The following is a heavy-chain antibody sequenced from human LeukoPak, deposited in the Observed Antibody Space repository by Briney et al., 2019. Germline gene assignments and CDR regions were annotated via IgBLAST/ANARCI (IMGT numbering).Heavy chain of an antibody. J-gene: IGHJ5*02. V-gene: IGHV4-39*01. CDR3: ARHYPRIAAAGTAWFDP. CDR2: IYYSGST. Sequence: SETLSLTCTVSGGSISSSSYYWGWIRQPPGKGLEWIGSIYYSGSTYYNPSLKSRVTISVDTSKNQFSLKLSSVTAADTAVYYCARHYPRIAAAGTAWFDPWGQGTLVNVSS. CDR1: GGSISSSSYY. D-gene: IGHD6-13*01.